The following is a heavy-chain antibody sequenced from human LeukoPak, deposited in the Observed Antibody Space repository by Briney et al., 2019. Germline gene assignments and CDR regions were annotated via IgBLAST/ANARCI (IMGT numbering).Heavy chain of an antibody. CDR3: ARDLRSRRFDY. V-gene: IGHV4-59*10. Sequence: PSETLSLTCAVYGGSFSGYYWSWIRQPPGKGLEWIGRIYTSGSTNYNPSLKSRVTMSVDTSKNQFSLKLSSVTAADTAVYYCARDLRSRRFDYWGQGTLVTVSS. J-gene: IGHJ4*02. D-gene: IGHD6-13*01. CDR1: GGSFSGYY. CDR2: IYTSGST.